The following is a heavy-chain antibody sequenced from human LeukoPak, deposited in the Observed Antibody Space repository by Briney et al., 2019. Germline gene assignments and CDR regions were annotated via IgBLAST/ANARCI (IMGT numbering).Heavy chain of an antibody. D-gene: IGHD3-10*01. V-gene: IGHV3-48*03. J-gene: IGHJ4*02. CDR2: ISSSVSAI. Sequence: GGSLRLSCAASGFTFSSYGMNWVRQAPGKGLEWVAYISSSVSAIYYADSVKGRFTISRDNAKNSLYLQMNSLRAEDTAIYYCAREKTRGLDYWGQGTLVTVSS. CDR1: GFTFSSYG. CDR3: AREKTRGLDY.